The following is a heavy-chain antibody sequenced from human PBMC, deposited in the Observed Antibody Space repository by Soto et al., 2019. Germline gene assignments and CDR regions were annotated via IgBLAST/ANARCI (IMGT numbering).Heavy chain of an antibody. J-gene: IGHJ3*02. Sequence: EVQLLESGGGLVQPGGSLRLSCAASGFTFSSYAMSWVRQAPGKGLEWVSAISGSGGSTYYADSVKGRFTISRDNSKNTLYLKMNSMRAEDTAVYYCAKGPYKVYAFDIWGQGTMVTVSS. D-gene: IGHD1-20*01. CDR3: AKGPYKVYAFDI. V-gene: IGHV3-23*01. CDR1: GFTFSSYA. CDR2: ISGSGGST.